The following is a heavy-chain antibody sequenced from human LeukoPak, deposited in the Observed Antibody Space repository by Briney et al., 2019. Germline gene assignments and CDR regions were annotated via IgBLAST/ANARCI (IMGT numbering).Heavy chain of an antibody. CDR2: INSRSSAI. J-gene: IGHJ4*02. CDR1: GFIFSTYG. Sequence: GGSLRLSCAASGFIFSTYGINWVRQAPGKGLEWVSYINSRSSAIYYADSVKGRFTISRDNDENSLYLQMNSLRDEDTAVYYCAGRYCSSTSCTLDYWGQGTLVTVSS. D-gene: IGHD2-2*01. CDR3: AGRYCSSTSCTLDY. V-gene: IGHV3-48*02.